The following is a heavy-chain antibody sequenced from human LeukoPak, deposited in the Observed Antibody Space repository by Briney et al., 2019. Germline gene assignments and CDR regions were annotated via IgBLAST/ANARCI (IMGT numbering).Heavy chain of an antibody. Sequence: ASVKVSCKASGYTFTSYGISWVRQAPGQGLEWVGWISAYNGNTNYAQKLRGRVTMTTDTSTSTAYMELRSLRSDDTAVYYCARGEQGLVRETPQPFDYWGQGTLVTVSS. J-gene: IGHJ4*02. CDR3: ARGEQGLVRETPQPFDY. CDR2: ISAYNGNT. D-gene: IGHD6-19*01. V-gene: IGHV1-18*01. CDR1: GYTFTSYG.